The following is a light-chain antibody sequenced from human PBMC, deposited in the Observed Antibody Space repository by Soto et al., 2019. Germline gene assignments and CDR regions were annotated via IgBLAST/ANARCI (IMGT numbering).Light chain of an antibody. Sequence: QSALTQPASVSESPGQSITISCTGTSSDVGAFTSVSWYQQHPGKAPKLIIYDIIHRPSGVSDRFSGSKSVNTASLTISGLQPEDEATYHCSSYSRSTTLVVFGGGTKLTVL. CDR1: SSDVGAFTS. CDR3: SSYSRSTTLVV. CDR2: DII. J-gene: IGLJ2*01. V-gene: IGLV2-14*03.